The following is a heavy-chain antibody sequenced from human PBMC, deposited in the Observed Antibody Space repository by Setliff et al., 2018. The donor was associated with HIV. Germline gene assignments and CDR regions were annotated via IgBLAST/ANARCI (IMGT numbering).Heavy chain of an antibody. J-gene: IGHJ5*02. Sequence: GASVKVSCKASGYTFTDYHIYWVRQVPGQGLEWMGWINPDSDATNYAQKFQGRITMTRDTSITTAYMKLNSLTSDDTAVYYCARSGGLLRYFDWSNNWFDPWGQGTLVTVSS. CDR3: ARSGGLLRYFDWSNNWFDP. CDR2: INPDSDAT. D-gene: IGHD3-9*01. V-gene: IGHV1-2*02. CDR1: GYTFTDYH.